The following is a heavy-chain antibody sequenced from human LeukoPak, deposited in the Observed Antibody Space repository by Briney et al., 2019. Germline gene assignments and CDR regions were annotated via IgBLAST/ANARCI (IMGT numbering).Heavy chain of an antibody. D-gene: IGHD5-24*01. CDR3: ARGQMIDY. Sequence: PGGSLRLSCAASGFTFSIYWMNWVRQGPGKGLVWVSHINSDGSSSNYADSVKGRFTISRDNAKNTLYMQMNSLRAEDTAVYFCARGQMIDYWGQGTLVTVSS. V-gene: IGHV3-74*01. J-gene: IGHJ4*02. CDR1: GFTFSIYW. CDR2: INSDGSSS.